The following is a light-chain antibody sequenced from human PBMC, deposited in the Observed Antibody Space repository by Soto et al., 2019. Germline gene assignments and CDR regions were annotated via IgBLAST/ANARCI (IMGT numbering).Light chain of an antibody. V-gene: IGLV2-23*02. CDR3: CSYAGSSTHYV. CDR2: EVS. Sequence: QSALTQPASVSGSPGRWITISCTGTSSDVGSYNLVSWYQQHPGKAPKLMIYEVSKRPSGVSNRFSGSKSGNTASLTISGLQAEDEADYYCCSYAGSSTHYVFGTGTKLTVL. J-gene: IGLJ1*01. CDR1: SSDVGSYNL.